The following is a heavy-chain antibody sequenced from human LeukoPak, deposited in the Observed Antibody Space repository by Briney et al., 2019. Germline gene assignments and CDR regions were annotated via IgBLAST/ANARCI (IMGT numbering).Heavy chain of an antibody. Sequence: GASVKASCKASGHTFTSYYMNWVRQAPGQGLEWMGRIDPSGGSTSYAQKFQGRVTMTSDTSTSTVYMELSSLRSEDTAVYYCVIALYSGSYSSFDYWGQGTLVTVSS. CDR1: GHTFTSYY. V-gene: IGHV1-46*01. CDR3: VIALYSGSYSSFDY. D-gene: IGHD1-26*01. CDR2: IDPSGGST. J-gene: IGHJ4*02.